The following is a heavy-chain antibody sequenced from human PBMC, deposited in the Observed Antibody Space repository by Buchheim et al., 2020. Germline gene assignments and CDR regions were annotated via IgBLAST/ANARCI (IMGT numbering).Heavy chain of an antibody. D-gene: IGHD6-19*01. CDR1: GFTFSSYG. V-gene: IGHV3-30*18. CDR3: AKPLLQQWLASLFDY. J-gene: IGHJ4*02. CDR2: ISYDGSNK. Sequence: QVQLVESGGGVVQPGRSLRLSCAASGFTFSSYGMHWVRQAPGKGLEWVAVISYDGSNKYYADSVKGRFTISRDNSKNTLYLQMNSLRAEDTAVYYCAKPLLQQWLASLFDYWGQGTL.